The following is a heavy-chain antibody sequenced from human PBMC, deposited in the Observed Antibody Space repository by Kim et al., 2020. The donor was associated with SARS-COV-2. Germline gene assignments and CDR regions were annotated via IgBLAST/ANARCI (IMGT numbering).Heavy chain of an antibody. CDR2: IRSKAYGGTT. J-gene: IGHJ4*02. CDR1: GFTFGDYA. D-gene: IGHD2-2*01. V-gene: IGHV3-49*03. CDR3: TRDGTDIVVVPAAQY. Sequence: GGSLRLSCTASGFTFGDYAMSWFRQAPGKGLEWVGFIRSKAYGGTTEYAASVKGRFTISRDDSKSIAYLQMNSLKTEDTAVYYCTRDGTDIVVVPAAQYWGQGTLVTVSS.